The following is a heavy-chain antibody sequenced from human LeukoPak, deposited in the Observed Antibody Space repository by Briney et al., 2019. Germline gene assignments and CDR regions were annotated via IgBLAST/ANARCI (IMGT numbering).Heavy chain of an antibody. V-gene: IGHV3-23*01. CDR1: GFTFSSYA. CDR3: ARANPAYYDSSGYHPYFDY. Sequence: GGSLRLSCAASGFTFSSYAMSWVRQAPGKGLEWVSAISGSGGSTYYADSVKGRFTISRDNSKNTLYLQMNSLRAEDTAVYYCARANPAYYDSSGYHPYFDYWGQGTLVTVSS. CDR2: ISGSGGST. J-gene: IGHJ4*02. D-gene: IGHD3-22*01.